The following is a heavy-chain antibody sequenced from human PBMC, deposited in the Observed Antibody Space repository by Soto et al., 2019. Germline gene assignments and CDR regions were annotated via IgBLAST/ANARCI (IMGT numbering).Heavy chain of an antibody. V-gene: IGHV3-23*01. CDR3: AKGQRVGVVLNWFDP. D-gene: IGHD3-3*01. CDR1: GFTFSSYA. Sequence: GGSLRLSCAASGFTFSSYAMSWVRQAPGKGLEWVSAISGSGGSTYYADSVKGRFTISRDNSKNTLYLQMNSLRAEDAAVYYCAKGQRVGVVLNWFDPWGQGTLVTVSS. J-gene: IGHJ5*02. CDR2: ISGSGGST.